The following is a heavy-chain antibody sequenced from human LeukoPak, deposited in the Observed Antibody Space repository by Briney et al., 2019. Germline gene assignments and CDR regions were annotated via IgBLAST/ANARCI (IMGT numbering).Heavy chain of an antibody. D-gene: IGHD2/OR15-2a*01. CDR1: GGSISSTSYY. CDR3: ARILYSNNIDY. CDR2: IYYSGRT. J-gene: IGHJ4*02. Sequence: KPSETLSLTCTVSGGSISSTSYYWGWIRQPPGKGLEWIGSIYYSGRTYYNPSLKSRVTISVDTSKNQFSPKLNSVTAADTAVYYCARILYSNNIDYWGQGTLVTVSS. V-gene: IGHV4-39*07.